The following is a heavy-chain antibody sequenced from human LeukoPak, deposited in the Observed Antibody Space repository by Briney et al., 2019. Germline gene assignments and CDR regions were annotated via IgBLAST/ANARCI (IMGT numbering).Heavy chain of an antibody. CDR2: INHSGST. D-gene: IGHD6-13*01. Sequence: PSETLSLTCAVYGGSFSGYYWSWIRQPPGKGLEWIGEINHSGSTNYNPSLKSRVTISVDTSKNQFSLKLSSVTAADTAVYYCARARFKSSSWLDSYYYYYMDVWGKGTTVTVSS. V-gene: IGHV4-34*01. CDR1: GGSFSGYY. CDR3: ARARFKSSSWLDSYYYYYMDV. J-gene: IGHJ6*03.